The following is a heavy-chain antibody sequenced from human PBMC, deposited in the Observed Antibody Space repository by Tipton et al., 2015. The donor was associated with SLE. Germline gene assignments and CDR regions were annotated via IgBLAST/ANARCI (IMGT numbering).Heavy chain of an antibody. D-gene: IGHD3-10*01. J-gene: IGHJ4*02. CDR2: LSWNGAGI. CDR3: AKAITATGTYLGS. Sequence: SLRLSCAASGFTFDDYAMHWVRQAPGKGLEWVSGLSWNGAGIGYADSVKGRFTISRDNAKNSLYLQMNSLRDEDTALYYCAKAITATGTYLGSWGQGTQVTVSS. CDR1: GFTFDDYA. V-gene: IGHV3-9*01.